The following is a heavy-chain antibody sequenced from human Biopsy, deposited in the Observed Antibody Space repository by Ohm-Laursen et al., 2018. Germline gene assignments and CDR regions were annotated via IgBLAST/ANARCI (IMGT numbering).Heavy chain of an antibody. D-gene: IGHD2-21*02. Sequence: ASVKVSCKASGFSFTGYYIHWVRQAPGKGLEWMGGFDPEEGQRTYAQKFQGRLTMTEDTSADTAYMELRGLRSEDAAVYYCAADSENCGGDCYIYWGQGTQVTVSS. CDR3: AADSENCGGDCYIY. CDR1: GFSFTGYY. CDR2: FDPEEGQR. V-gene: IGHV1-24*01. J-gene: IGHJ4*02.